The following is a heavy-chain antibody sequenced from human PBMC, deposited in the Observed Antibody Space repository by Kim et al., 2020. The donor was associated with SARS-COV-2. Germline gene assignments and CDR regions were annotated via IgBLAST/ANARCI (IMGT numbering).Heavy chain of an antibody. Sequence: SETLSLTCTVSGGSISSSSYYWGWIRQPPGKGLDWIGSIYYSGSTYYNPSLKSRVTISVDTSKNQFSLKLSSVTAADTAVYYCARHRAGCSGGSCFVDYWGQGTLVTVSS. V-gene: IGHV4-39*01. D-gene: IGHD2-15*01. CDR1: GGSISSSSYY. J-gene: IGHJ4*02. CDR3: ARHRAGCSGGSCFVDY. CDR2: IYYSGST.